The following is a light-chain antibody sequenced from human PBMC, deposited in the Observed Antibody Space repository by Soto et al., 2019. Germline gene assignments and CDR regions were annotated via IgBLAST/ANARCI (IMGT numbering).Light chain of an antibody. J-gene: IGKJ1*01. V-gene: IGKV1-5*03. CDR1: QTLGRW. CDR3: QQYTSYPT. Sequence: DIQMIQSPSTLSASVGDRVTITCRASQTLGRWLAWYQQKPGKALKLLISKASTLESGVPSRFSGSQSGIEFTLTISSLQPDDFATYYCQQYTSYPTFGQGTKVEI. CDR2: KAS.